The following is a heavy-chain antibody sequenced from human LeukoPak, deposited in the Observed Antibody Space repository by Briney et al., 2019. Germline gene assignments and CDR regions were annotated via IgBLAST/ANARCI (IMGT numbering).Heavy chain of an antibody. V-gene: IGHV3-23*01. CDR3: AKRDSSGGYGRCFDY. CDR2: ISGSGDST. CDR1: GFTLSSYA. J-gene: IGHJ4*02. Sequence: GGSLRLSCAASGFTLSSYAISWVRHARGKGREWVSGISGSGDSTYYAASVESRYHISRDNSKNPLSLQMNSLRAEDTAVYYCAKRDSSGGYGRCFDYWGQGTLVTVSS. D-gene: IGHD6-13*01.